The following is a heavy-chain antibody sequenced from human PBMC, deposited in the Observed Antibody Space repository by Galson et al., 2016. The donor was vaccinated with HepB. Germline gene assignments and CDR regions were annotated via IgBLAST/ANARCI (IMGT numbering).Heavy chain of an antibody. J-gene: IGHJ4*02. Sequence: SVKVSCKASGYSFTGYGISWVRQAPGQGLEWVGWISTYIRSTKYAQKLQGRVIMTTDTSTSTAYMELRGLRSDDTAIYYCARTWSRSTTGARRSRSYYFGNWGQGTRITVTS. V-gene: IGHV1-18*01. CDR3: ARTWSRSTTGARRSRSYYFGN. CDR1: GYSFTGYG. D-gene: IGHD6-6*01. CDR2: ISTYIRST.